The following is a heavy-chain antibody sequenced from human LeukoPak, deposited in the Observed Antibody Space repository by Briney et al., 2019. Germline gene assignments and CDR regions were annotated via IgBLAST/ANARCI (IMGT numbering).Heavy chain of an antibody. CDR3: AKSRSDVVDY. Sequence: GGSLRLSCAASGFTFRSYSMNWVRQAPGKGLEWVSYISSSGRTIYYADSVKGRFTISRDNAKNSLYLQMNSLRAEDTAVYYCAKSRSDVVDYWGQGTLVTVSS. CDR1: GFTFRSYS. V-gene: IGHV3-48*04. J-gene: IGHJ4*02. D-gene: IGHD3-3*01. CDR2: ISSSGRTI.